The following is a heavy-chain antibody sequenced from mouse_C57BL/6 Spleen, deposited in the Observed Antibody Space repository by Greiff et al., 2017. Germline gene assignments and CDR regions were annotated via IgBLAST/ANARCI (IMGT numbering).Heavy chain of an antibody. D-gene: IGHD2-4*01. V-gene: IGHV1-82*01. CDR3: ARSAYDYDGAY. CDR1: GYAFSSSW. Sequence: VQLQQSGPELVKPGASVKISCKASGYAFSSSWMNWVKQRPGKGLEWIGRIYPGDGDTNYNGKFKGKATLTAAKSSSTAYMQLSSLTSEDSAVYFCARSAYDYDGAYWGQGTLVTVSA. J-gene: IGHJ3*01. CDR2: IYPGDGDT.